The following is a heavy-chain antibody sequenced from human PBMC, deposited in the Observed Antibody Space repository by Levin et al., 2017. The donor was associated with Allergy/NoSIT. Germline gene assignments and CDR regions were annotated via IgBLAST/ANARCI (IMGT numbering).Heavy chain of an antibody. Sequence: SQTLSLTCAVYGGSFSGYYWSWIRQPPGKGLEWIGEINHSGSTNYNPSLKSRVTISVDTSKNQFSLKLSSVTAADTAVYYCARGGNIISGSYYIGSRGRLDYWGQGTLVTVSS. J-gene: IGHJ4*02. CDR3: ARGGNIISGSYYIGSRGRLDY. CDR2: INHSGST. CDR1: GGSFSGYY. V-gene: IGHV4-34*01. D-gene: IGHD3-10*01.